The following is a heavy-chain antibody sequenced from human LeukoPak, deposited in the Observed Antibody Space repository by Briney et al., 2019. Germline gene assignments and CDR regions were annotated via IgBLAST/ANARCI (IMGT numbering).Heavy chain of an antibody. CDR3: ARDSGYSSSWFQNWFDP. V-gene: IGHV7-4-1*02. Sequence: ASVKVSCKASGYTFTSYAMNWVRQAPGQGLEWMGWINTNTGNPTYAQGFTGRFVFSLDTSVSTAYLQISSLKAEDTAVYYCARDSGYSSSWFQNWFDPWGQGTLVSVSS. CDR1: GYTFTSYA. J-gene: IGHJ5*02. CDR2: INTNTGNP. D-gene: IGHD6-13*01.